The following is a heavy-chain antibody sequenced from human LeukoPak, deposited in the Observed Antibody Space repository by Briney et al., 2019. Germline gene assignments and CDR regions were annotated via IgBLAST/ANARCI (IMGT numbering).Heavy chain of an antibody. CDR2: ITTDATTT. J-gene: IGHJ3*02. CDR1: GFTFKTYA. D-gene: IGHD6-19*01. Sequence: GGSLRLSCTASGFTFKTYAMRWVRQAPGRGLEYVSSITTDATTTYHANSVKGRFTISRDNSKNTLYLQMGSLRVEDMALYYCARDAITSGWFDAYDMWGQGTMVTVSS. CDR3: ARDAITSGWFDAYDM. V-gene: IGHV3-64*01.